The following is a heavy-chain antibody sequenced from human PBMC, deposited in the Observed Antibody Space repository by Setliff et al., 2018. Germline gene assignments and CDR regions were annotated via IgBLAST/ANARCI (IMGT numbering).Heavy chain of an antibody. V-gene: IGHV3-7*01. Sequence: PSETLSLTCAVYGGSFSGYYWSWIRQPPGKGLEWVANIKQDGSEKYYVDSVKGRFTISRDNAKNSLYLQMNSLRAEDTAVYYCARESVAATYNWFDPWGQGTLVTVSS. CDR1: GGSFSGYY. CDR2: IKQDGSEK. D-gene: IGHD2-15*01. J-gene: IGHJ5*02. CDR3: ARESVAATYNWFDP.